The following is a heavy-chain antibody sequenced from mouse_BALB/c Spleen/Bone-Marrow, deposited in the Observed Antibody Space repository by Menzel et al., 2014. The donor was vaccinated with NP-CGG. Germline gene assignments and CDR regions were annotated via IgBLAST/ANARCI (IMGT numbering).Heavy chain of an antibody. CDR3: ASYYYGSSSFAY. D-gene: IGHD1-1*01. Sequence: EVKLQESGAELVKPGASVKLSCTASGFNTKDTYMHWVKQRPEQGLEWIGRIDPANGNTEYDPKFQGKATITADTSSNTAYLQLSSLTSEDTAVYYCASYYYGSSSFAYWGQGTMVTVSA. CDR2: IDPANGNT. J-gene: IGHJ3*01. CDR1: GFNTKDTY. V-gene: IGHV14-3*02.